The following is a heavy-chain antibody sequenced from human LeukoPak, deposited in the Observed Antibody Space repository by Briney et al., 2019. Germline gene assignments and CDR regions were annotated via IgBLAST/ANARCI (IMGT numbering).Heavy chain of an antibody. Sequence: SVKVSYKASGGTFSSYAISWVRQAPGQGLEWMGRIIPILGIANYAQKFQGRVTITADKSTSTAYMELSSLRSEDTAVYYCARDPYYSSGSYYTLDDYWGQGTLVTVSS. J-gene: IGHJ4*02. V-gene: IGHV1-69*04. CDR2: IIPILGIA. CDR1: GGTFSSYA. D-gene: IGHD3-10*01. CDR3: ARDPYYSSGSYYTLDDY.